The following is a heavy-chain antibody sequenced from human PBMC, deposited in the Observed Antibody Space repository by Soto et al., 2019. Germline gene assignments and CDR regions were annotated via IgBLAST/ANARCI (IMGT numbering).Heavy chain of an antibody. J-gene: IGHJ6*02. Sequence: SETLSLTCAVYGGSFSGYYWSWIRQPPGKGLEWVGEINHSGSTNYNPSLKSRVTISVDTSKNQFSLKLSSVTAADTAVYYCARGRITMVRGVIISSNYYYYGMDVWGQGTTVTVSS. V-gene: IGHV4-34*01. D-gene: IGHD3-10*01. CDR2: INHSGST. CDR3: ARGRITMVRGVIISSNYYYYGMDV. CDR1: GGSFSGYY.